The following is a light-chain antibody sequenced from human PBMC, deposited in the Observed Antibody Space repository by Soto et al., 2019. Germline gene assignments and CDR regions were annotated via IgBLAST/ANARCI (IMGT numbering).Light chain of an antibody. CDR2: KTA. Sequence: DIHMTQSPSTLSASVGARVTITCRASQSISVWLAWYQQKPGKAPNLLIYKTASLETGVPSRLSGRGSGTEVTLTISSLQPDDFATYYCQHYNDYSWTFGQGTKVEIK. CDR3: QHYNDYSWT. V-gene: IGKV1-5*03. J-gene: IGKJ1*01. CDR1: QSISVW.